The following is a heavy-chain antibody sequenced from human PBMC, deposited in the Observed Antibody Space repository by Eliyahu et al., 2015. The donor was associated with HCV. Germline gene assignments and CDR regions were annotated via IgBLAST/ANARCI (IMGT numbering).Heavy chain of an antibody. CDR3: ASGGGGIAVTGTGGWFDP. D-gene: IGHD6-19*01. V-gene: IGHV4-59*01. CDR1: GGSITTYY. Sequence: QVQLQESGPGLVKPSETLSLTCTVSGGSITTYYGSWIRQPPGKGXQWIGYIHYSGSTNSNPXLKSRVTISVDTSKNQFSLKLTSVTAADTAMYYCASGGGGIAVTGTGGWFDPWGQGTLVTVSS. J-gene: IGHJ5*02. CDR2: IHYSGST.